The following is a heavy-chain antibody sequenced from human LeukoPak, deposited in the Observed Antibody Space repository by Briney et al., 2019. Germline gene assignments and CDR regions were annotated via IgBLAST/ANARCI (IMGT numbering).Heavy chain of an antibody. CDR3: AKDRVAHCSGGICSVDY. D-gene: IGHD2-15*01. V-gene: IGHV3-30*02. CDR2: IRYDGSNQ. CDR1: GFTFGSYG. Sequence: PGGSLRLSCAASGFTFGSYGIHWVRQAPGKGLEWVAFIRYDGSNQYYAESVKGRFTISRDNSKNTLYLQVSSLRADDTAVYYCAKDRVAHCSGGICSVDYWGQGTLVTVSS. J-gene: IGHJ4*02.